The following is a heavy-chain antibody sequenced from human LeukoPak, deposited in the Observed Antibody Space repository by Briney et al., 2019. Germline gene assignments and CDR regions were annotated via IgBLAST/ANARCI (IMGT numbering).Heavy chain of an antibody. CDR3: ARLVWFEDRYFDY. D-gene: IGHD3-10*01. Sequence: SETLSLTCAVYGGSFSRYYWSWIRQPPGKGLEWIGNIYYSGSTYYNPSLKSRVTISVDTSKNQFSLKLSSVTAADTAMYYCARLVWFEDRYFDYWGQGTLVTVSS. V-gene: IGHV4-34*01. J-gene: IGHJ4*02. CDR2: IYYSGST. CDR1: GGSFSRYY.